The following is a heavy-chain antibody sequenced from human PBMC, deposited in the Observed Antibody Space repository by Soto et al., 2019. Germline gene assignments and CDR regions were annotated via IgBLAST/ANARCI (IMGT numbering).Heavy chain of an antibody. V-gene: IGHV1-2*02. Sequence: QVQLVQSGAEVKKPGASVKVSCETSGYTFPGSYTHWLRQAPGQGLEWMGWINPNSGDTNYAHKFEGRVTMTRDSSAATAYMELSGLRSDDTAVYFCARESAGKTLYGMDVWGQGTTVTVSS. D-gene: IGHD1-1*01. CDR2: INPNSGDT. CDR3: ARESAGKTLYGMDV. CDR1: GYTFPGSY. J-gene: IGHJ6*02.